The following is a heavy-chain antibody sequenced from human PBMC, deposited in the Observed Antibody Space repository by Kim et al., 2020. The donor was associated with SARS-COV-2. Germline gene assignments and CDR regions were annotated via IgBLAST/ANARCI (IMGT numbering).Heavy chain of an antibody. D-gene: IGHD1-26*01. V-gene: IGHV3-23*01. J-gene: IGHJ6*02. Sequence: GESLRLSCAASGFTFSSCAMTWVRQAPGKGLEWVSSISHDAASTHYAGSVKGRFFISRDDSKNTLYLRLNSLRAEDTALYYCAKDLWDYSGMDVWGQGTTVTVSS. CDR3: AKDLWDYSGMDV. CDR1: GFTFSSCA. CDR2: ISHDAAST.